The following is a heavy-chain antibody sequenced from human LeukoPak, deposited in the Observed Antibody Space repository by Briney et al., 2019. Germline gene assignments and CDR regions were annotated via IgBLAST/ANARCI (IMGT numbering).Heavy chain of an antibody. Sequence: GESLKISCKGSGYSFTGYWIGWVRQMPGKGLEWMGIIYPGDSDTRYSPSFQGQVTISADKSISTAYLQWSSLKGSDTAMYYCIYYYDSSGYYYWGQGTLVTVSS. CDR2: IYPGDSDT. CDR1: GYSFTGYW. CDR3: IYYYDSSGYYY. D-gene: IGHD3-22*01. V-gene: IGHV5-51*01. J-gene: IGHJ4*02.